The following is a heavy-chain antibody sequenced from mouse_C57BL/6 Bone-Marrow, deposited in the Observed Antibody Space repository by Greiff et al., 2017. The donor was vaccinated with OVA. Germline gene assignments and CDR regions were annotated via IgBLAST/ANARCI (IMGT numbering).Heavy chain of an antibody. CDR1: GYTFTSYW. J-gene: IGHJ4*01. V-gene: IGHV1-50*01. CDR2: IDPSDSDT. D-gene: IGHD2-3*01. CDR3: ARDGYLRDY. Sequence: VKLKQPGAELVKPGASVKLSCKASGYTFTSYWMQWVKQRPGQGLEWIGEIDPSDSDTNYNQKFKGKATLTVDTSSSTAYMQLSSLTSEDSAVYYCARDGYLRDYWGQGTSVTVSS.